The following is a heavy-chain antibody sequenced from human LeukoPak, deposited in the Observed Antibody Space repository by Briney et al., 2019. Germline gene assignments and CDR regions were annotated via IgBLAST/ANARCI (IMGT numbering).Heavy chain of an antibody. CDR1: GFTFSSYA. CDR3: ARDVYAFEGYYMDV. Sequence: TGGSLRLSCAGSGFTFSSYAMSWVRQAPGKGLEWVSAISGSGGTTYYADSVKGRFTISRDNSKNTLYLQMNSLRAEDTAVYYCARDVYAFEGYYMDVWGKGTTVTVSS. CDR2: ISGSGGTT. V-gene: IGHV3-23*01. D-gene: IGHD3-16*01. J-gene: IGHJ6*03.